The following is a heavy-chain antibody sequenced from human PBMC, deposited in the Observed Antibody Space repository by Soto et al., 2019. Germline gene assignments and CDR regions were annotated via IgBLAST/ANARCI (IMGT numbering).Heavy chain of an antibody. J-gene: IGHJ4*02. V-gene: IGHV3-9*01. CDR2: ISWNSGSI. Sequence: EVQLVESGGGLVQPGRSLRLSCAASGFTFDDYAMHWVRQAPGKGLEWVSGISWNSGSIGYADSVKGRFTISRDNAKNSLYLQMNSLRAEDTALYYCAKVADSSGYYYDYWGQGTLVTVSS. CDR3: AKVADSSGYYYDY. CDR1: GFTFDDYA. D-gene: IGHD3-22*01.